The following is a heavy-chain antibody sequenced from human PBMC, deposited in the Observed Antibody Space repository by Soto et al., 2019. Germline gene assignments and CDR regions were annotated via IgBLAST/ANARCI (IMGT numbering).Heavy chain of an antibody. Sequence: SVKVSCKASGGTFSSYTISWVRQAPGQGLEWMGRIIPILGIANYAQKFQGRVTITADKSTSTAYMELSSLRSEDTAVYYCARLQGGYSYGPDAFYIWGQGTMVTVSS. D-gene: IGHD5-18*01. J-gene: IGHJ3*02. V-gene: IGHV1-69*02. CDR2: IIPILGIA. CDR1: GGTFSSYT. CDR3: ARLQGGYSYGPDAFYI.